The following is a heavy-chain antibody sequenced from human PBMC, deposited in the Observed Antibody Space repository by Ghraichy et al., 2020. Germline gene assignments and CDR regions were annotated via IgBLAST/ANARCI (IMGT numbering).Heavy chain of an antibody. Sequence: SETLSLTCTVSGGSISSGGYYWSWIRQHPGKGLEWIGYIYYSGSTYYNPSLKSRVTISVDTSKNQFSLKLSSVTAADTAVYYCARSPLKGLTDREYYFDYWGQGTLVTVSS. D-gene: IGHD3/OR15-3a*01. CDR1: GGSISSGGYY. V-gene: IGHV4-31*03. CDR2: IYYSGST. CDR3: ARSPLKGLTDREYYFDY. J-gene: IGHJ4*02.